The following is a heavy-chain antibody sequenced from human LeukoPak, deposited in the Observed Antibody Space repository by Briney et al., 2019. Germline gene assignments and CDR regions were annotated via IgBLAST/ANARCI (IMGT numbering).Heavy chain of an antibody. CDR1: GGSNSSYY. CDR2: IYYSGST. Sequence: SETLSLTCTVSGGSNSSYYWSWIRQPPGKGLERIGYIYYSGSTNYNPSLKSRVTISVDTSKNQFSLKLSSVTAADTAVYYCARYPFRGSGSYYGDYWGRGTLVTVSS. J-gene: IGHJ4*02. CDR3: ARYPFRGSGSYYGDY. V-gene: IGHV4-59*08. D-gene: IGHD3-10*01.